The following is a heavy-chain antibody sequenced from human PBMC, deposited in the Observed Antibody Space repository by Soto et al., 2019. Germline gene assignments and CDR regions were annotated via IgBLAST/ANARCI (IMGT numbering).Heavy chain of an antibody. D-gene: IGHD5-12*01. CDR3: ARVTEWLRSYNWFDP. CDR1: GSSISSYY. V-gene: IGHV4-59*01. J-gene: IGHJ5*02. CDR2: IYYSGST. Sequence: SETLSLTCTVSGSSISSYYWSWIRQPPGKGLEWIGYIYYSGSTNYNPSLKSRVTISVDTSKNQFSLKLSSVTAADTAVYYCARVTEWLRSYNWFDPWGQGTLVTVSS.